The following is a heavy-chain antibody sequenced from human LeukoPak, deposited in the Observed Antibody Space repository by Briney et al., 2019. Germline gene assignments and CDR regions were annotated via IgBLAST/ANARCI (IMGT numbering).Heavy chain of an antibody. CDR1: GYTFTSYD. V-gene: IGHV1-8*03. CDR2: MNPNSGNT. Sequence: ASVKVSCKASGYTFTSYDINWVRQATGQGLEWMGWMNPNSGNTGYAQKFQGRVTITRNTSISTAYMELSSLRSEDTAVYCCARFPGYCSSTSCSSIWGQGTMVTVSS. D-gene: IGHD2-2*01. CDR3: ARFPGYCSSTSCSSI. J-gene: IGHJ3*02.